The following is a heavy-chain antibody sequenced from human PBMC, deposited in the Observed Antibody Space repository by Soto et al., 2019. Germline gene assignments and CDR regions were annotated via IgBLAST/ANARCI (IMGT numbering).Heavy chain of an antibody. CDR1: GGTFSSYT. CDR3: ARDLSQSEYYDILTGYYPF. V-gene: IGHV1-69*04. J-gene: IGHJ4*02. D-gene: IGHD3-9*01. Sequence: ASVKVSCKASGGTFSSYTISWVRQAPGQGLEWMGRIIPILGIANYAQKFQGRVTITADKSTSTAYMELSSLRSEDTAVYYCARDLSQSEYYDILTGYYPFWGQGTLVTVSS. CDR2: IIPILGIA.